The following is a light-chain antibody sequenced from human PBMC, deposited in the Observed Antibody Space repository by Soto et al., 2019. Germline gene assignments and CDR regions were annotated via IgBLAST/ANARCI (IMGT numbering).Light chain of an antibody. CDR1: QSVLFNNEYNY. V-gene: IGKV2-28*01. CDR3: MQGLQDPWT. J-gene: IGKJ1*01. CDR2: LGS. Sequence: DIVMTQSPLSLVVTAGEPASISCRSSQSVLFNNEYNYLDWYLQKTGQSPQLLIYLGSNRDPGVPARFSGTGSGTDFTLQISSVEAEDVCFYYCMQGLQDPWTFGQGTKVDIK.